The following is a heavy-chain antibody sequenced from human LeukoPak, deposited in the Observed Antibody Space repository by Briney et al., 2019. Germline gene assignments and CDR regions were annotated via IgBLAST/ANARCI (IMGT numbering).Heavy chain of an antibody. CDR1: GGSISSYY. Sequence: SETLSLTCTVSGGSISSYYWSWIRQPPGKGLEWIGYIYYSGSTNYNPSLKSRVTIPVDTSKNQFSLKLSSVTAADTAVYYCARVPYSSGWYWFDPWGQGTLVTVSS. V-gene: IGHV4-59*01. J-gene: IGHJ5*02. CDR3: ARVPYSSGWYWFDP. CDR2: IYYSGST. D-gene: IGHD6-19*01.